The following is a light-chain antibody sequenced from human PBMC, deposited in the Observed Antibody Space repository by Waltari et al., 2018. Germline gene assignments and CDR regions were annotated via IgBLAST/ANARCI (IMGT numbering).Light chain of an antibody. CDR1: TSNIGSNT. V-gene: IGLV1-44*01. CDR2: TNS. J-gene: IGLJ3*02. Sequence: QSVLTQPPSASGSPGQRVTISCSGSTSNIGSNTVNWYQQVPGTAPKLLIYTNSRRPSGVPARFSGSRSGTSGFLAISGLQSEDEADYYCAAWDDGLNGWVFGGRTRVSVL. CDR3: AAWDDGLNGWV.